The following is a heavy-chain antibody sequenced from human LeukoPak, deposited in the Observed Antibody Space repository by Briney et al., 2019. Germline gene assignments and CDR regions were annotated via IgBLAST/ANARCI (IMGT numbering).Heavy chain of an antibody. D-gene: IGHD1-1*01. CDR1: GGSISSYY. Sequence: SETLSLTCTVSGGSISSYYWSWIRQPPGKGLEWIGYIYYSGSTNYNPSLKSRVTISADTSKKQFSLKLTSVTAADTAIYYCARGAGGYRFDPWGLGTLVTVSS. CDR2: IYYSGST. CDR3: ARGAGGYRFDP. V-gene: IGHV4-59*01. J-gene: IGHJ5*02.